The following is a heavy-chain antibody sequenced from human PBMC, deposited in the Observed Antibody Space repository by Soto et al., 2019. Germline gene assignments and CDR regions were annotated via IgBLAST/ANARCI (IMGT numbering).Heavy chain of an antibody. CDR1: GYTFTNYG. CDR2: ISAYNGNT. J-gene: IGHJ5*02. Sequence: GASVKVSCKASGYTFTNYGIIWVRQAPGQGLEWMGWISAYNGNTNYAQKLQGRVTMTTDTSTSTAYMELRSLRSDDTAVYYCASLGLAARFDPWGQGTLVTVSS. CDR3: ASLGLAARFDP. D-gene: IGHD6-6*01. V-gene: IGHV1-18*01.